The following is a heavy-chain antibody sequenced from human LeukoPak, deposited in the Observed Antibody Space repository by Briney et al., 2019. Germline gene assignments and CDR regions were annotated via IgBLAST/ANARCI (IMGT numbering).Heavy chain of an antibody. J-gene: IGHJ4*02. CDR3: ARVQLGAKNFDY. D-gene: IGHD1-26*01. CDR2: MFYSGNT. CDR1: GGSISSSSYY. V-gene: IGHV4-39*01. Sequence: SETLSLTCTVSGGSISSSSYYWGWIRQPPGKGLEWIGSMFYSGNTYHNPSLKSRVTISVETSKNQFSLKLSSVTAADTAVYYRARVQLGAKNFDYWGQGTLVIVSS.